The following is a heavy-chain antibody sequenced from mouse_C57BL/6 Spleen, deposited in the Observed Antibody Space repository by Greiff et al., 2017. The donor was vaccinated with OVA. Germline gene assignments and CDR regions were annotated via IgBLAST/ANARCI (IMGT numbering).Heavy chain of an antibody. V-gene: IGHV1-42*01. CDR1: GYSFTGYY. D-gene: IGHD3-1*01. CDR3: ARSGGFDY. J-gene: IGHJ2*01. CDR2: INPSTGGT. Sequence: VHVKQSGPELVKPGASVKISCKASGYSFTGYYMNWVKQSPEKSLEWMGEINPSTGGTTYNQKFKAKATLTVDKSSSTAYMQLKSLTSEDSAVYYCARSGGFDYWGQGTTLTVSS.